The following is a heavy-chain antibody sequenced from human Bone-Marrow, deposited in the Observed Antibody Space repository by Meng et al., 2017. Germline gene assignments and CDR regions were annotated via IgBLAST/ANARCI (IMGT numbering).Heavy chain of an antibody. CDR2: IYHSGST. V-gene: IGHV4-4*02. J-gene: IGHJ4*02. D-gene: IGHD2-15*01. CDR1: GGSISSSNW. CDR3: ARDVNCSGGSCYYFDY. Sequence: GSLRLSCAVSGGSISSSNWWSWVRQPPGKGLEWIGEIYHSGSTNYNPSLKSRVTISVDKSKNQFSLKLSSVTAADTAVYYCARDVNCSGGSCYYFDYWGQGTLVTVSS.